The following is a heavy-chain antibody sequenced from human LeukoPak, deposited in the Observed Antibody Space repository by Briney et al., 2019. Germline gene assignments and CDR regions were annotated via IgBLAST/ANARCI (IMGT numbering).Heavy chain of an antibody. J-gene: IGHJ4*02. D-gene: IGHD3-22*01. V-gene: IGHV1-18*04. Sequence: EASVKVSCKASGYTFTSYYMHWLRQAPGQGLEWMGWISAYNGNTNYAQNLQVRVTMTTDTSTSTAYMELRSLRSDDTAVYYCARENVYYDSSDYYPRFDYWGQGTLVTVSS. CDR3: ARENVYYDSSDYYPRFDY. CDR2: ISAYNGNT. CDR1: GYTFTSYY.